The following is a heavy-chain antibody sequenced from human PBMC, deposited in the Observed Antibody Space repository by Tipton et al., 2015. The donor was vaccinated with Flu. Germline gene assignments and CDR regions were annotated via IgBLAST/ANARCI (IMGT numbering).Heavy chain of an antibody. V-gene: IGHV4-61*02. Sequence: TLSLTCTVSGGSITSGSYYWSWIRQTAGKGLEWIGRIHTSGSTNYNPSLKSRVTISVDTSKNLLSLKLSSVTAADTAVYYCARRDYSNYVSDPKNWFDPWGQGTLVTVSS. CDR1: GGSITSGSYY. D-gene: IGHD4-11*01. CDR2: IHTSGST. CDR3: ARRDYSNYVSDPKNWFDP. J-gene: IGHJ5*02.